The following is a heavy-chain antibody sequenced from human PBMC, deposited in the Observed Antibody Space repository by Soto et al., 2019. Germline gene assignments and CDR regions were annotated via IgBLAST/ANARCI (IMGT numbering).Heavy chain of an antibody. V-gene: IGHV3-33*01. J-gene: IGHJ4*02. D-gene: IGHD2-15*01. Sequence: QVQLVESGGGVVQPGRSLRLSCAASGFTFSSYGMHWVRQAPGKGLEWVAVIWYDGSNKYYADSVKGRFTISRDNSKNTLYLQMNSLRAEDTAVYYCAREEYCSGGSCYQYLDYWGQGTLVTVSS. CDR2: IWYDGSNK. CDR3: AREEYCSGGSCYQYLDY. CDR1: GFTFSSYG.